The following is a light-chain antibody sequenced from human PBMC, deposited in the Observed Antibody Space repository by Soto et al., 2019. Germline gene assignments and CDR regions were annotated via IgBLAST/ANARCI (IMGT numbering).Light chain of an antibody. CDR3: QQRSSWPLT. Sequence: EIVLTQSPATLALSPGERATLSCRASQSVSSFLAWYQQKPGQAPRLLIYDASKRATGISARFSGSGCGTDFTLTISVLEPEDVAIYYCQQRSSWPLTFGGGTKVEIK. CDR2: DAS. J-gene: IGKJ4*01. CDR1: QSVSSF. V-gene: IGKV3-11*01.